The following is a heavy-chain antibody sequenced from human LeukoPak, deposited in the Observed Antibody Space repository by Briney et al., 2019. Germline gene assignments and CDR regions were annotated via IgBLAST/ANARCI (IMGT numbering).Heavy chain of an antibody. V-gene: IGHV3-23*01. CDR2: VSGSGHTT. CDR3: AKDWSPRWLVLRDDSEYFHH. J-gene: IGHJ1*01. D-gene: IGHD6-19*01. Sequence: GSLRLSCAASGFTFSSYALSWVRPAPGEGMEWVSTVSGSGHTTYYADSVKGRFTISRDNSKSTVYLQMSSLRVEDTAVYTCAKDWSPRWLVLRDDSEYFHHWGQGTLVTVSS. CDR1: GFTFSSYA.